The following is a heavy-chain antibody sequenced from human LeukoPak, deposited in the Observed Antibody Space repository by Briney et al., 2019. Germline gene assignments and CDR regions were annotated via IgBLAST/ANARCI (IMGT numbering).Heavy chain of an antibody. V-gene: IGHV7-4-1*02. J-gene: IGHJ6*02. CDR3: ARDKSPFGDYVWGSYRYLYYYYGMDV. Sequence: ASVKVSCKASGYTFTSYAMNWVRQAPGQGLEWMGWINTNTGNPTYAQGFTGRFVFSLDTSVSTAYLQISSLKAEDTAVYYCARDKSPFGDYVWGSYRYLYYYYGMDVWGQGTTVTVSS. CDR2: INTNTGNP. D-gene: IGHD3-16*02. CDR1: GYTFTSYA.